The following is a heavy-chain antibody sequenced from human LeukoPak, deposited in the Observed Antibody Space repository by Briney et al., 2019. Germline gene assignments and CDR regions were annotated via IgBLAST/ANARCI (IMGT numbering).Heavy chain of an antibody. CDR2: IHSGGSP. CDR3: ARDRTDYWYFDL. CDR1: GFTVSSTY. V-gene: IGHV3-53*01. J-gene: IGHJ2*01. Sequence: GGSLRLSCAASGFTVSSTYMTWVRQAPGKGLEWVSVIHSGGSPYYADSVKGRFTISRDNSKNTLYLQMSSLRAEDTAVYYCARDRTDYWYFDLWGRGTLVNVSS.